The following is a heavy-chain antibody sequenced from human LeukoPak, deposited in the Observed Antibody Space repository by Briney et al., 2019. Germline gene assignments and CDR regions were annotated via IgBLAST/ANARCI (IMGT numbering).Heavy chain of an antibody. V-gene: IGHV3-48*03. CDR3: VRDGSSWGNFDY. CDR2: ISSSGSTI. CDR1: GFTFRSYE. Sequence: GGSLRLSCAASGFTFRSYEMNWVRQAPGKGLEWVSYISSSGSTIHYTDSVKGRFTISRDNAKNSLYLQMNSLRTEDTAVYYCVRDGSSWGNFDYWGQGTLVTVSS. D-gene: IGHD7-27*01. J-gene: IGHJ4*02.